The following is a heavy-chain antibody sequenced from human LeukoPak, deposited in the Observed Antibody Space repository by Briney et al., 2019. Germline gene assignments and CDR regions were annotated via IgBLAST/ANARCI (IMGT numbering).Heavy chain of an antibody. D-gene: IGHD2-15*01. CDR3: ARVEGQWWFDY. CDR1: GGSISSGGYY. CDR2: IYYSGST. J-gene: IGHJ4*02. Sequence: SETLSLTCTVSGGSISSGGYYWSWIRQHPGEGLEWIGYIYYSGSTYYNPSLKSRVTISVDTSKNQFSLKLSSVTAADTAVYYCARVEGQWWFDYWGQGTLVTVSS. V-gene: IGHV4-31*03.